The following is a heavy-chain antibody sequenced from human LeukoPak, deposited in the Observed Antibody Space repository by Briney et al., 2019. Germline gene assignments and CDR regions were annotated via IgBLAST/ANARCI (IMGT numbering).Heavy chain of an antibody. D-gene: IGHD4-17*01. Sequence: SETLSLTCTVSGGSISSYYWSWIRQPAGKGLEWIGRIYTSGSTNYNPSLKSRVTISVDTSKNQFSLKLSSVTAADTAIYYCAAMTTVTMYSYFFDSWGQGTLLTVSS. CDR1: GGSISSYY. J-gene: IGHJ4*02. CDR3: AAMTTVTMYSYFFDS. V-gene: IGHV4-4*07. CDR2: IYTSGST.